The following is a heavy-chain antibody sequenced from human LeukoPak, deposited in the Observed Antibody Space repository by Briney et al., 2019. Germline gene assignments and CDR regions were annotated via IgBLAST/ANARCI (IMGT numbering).Heavy chain of an antibody. D-gene: IGHD7-27*01. CDR3: ARGPPNWGYDY. CDR1: GYTFTSYD. CDR2: MNPNSGNR. J-gene: IGHJ4*02. V-gene: IGHV1-8*01. Sequence: ASVKVSCKASGYTFTSYDINWVRQATGQGLEWMGWMNPNSGNRGYAQKFQDRVTMTRNTSISTAYMELSSLRSDDTAVYYCARGPPNWGYDYWGPGTLVTVSS.